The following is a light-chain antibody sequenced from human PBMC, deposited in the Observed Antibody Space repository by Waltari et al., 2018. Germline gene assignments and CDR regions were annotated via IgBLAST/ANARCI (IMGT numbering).Light chain of an antibody. Sequence: QTVVTQEPSLPVSPVGTDTPTCSSSTGAVTSGYHPNWDQQKPAQPPRALIDGASNRHSFTPVGVSGSLCGGKAALTLSGVQPEDEAVYYCLLYYGGTLVFGGGTRLTVL. CDR3: LLYYGGTLV. J-gene: IGLJ3*02. CDR1: TGAVTSGYH. CDR2: GAS. V-gene: IGLV7-43*01.